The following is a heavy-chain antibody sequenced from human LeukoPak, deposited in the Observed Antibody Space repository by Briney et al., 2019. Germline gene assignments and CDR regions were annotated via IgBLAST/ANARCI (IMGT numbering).Heavy chain of an antibody. D-gene: IGHD2-2*01. CDR2: IYYSGST. Sequence: SETLSLTCTVSGGSISGSSYYWGWIRQPPGKGLEWIASIYYSGSTYYNPSLKSRVTISVDTSKNQFSLKLSSVTAADTAVYYCARLRRPCSSTSCYGYWFDPWGQGTLVTVSS. CDR1: GGSISGSSYY. V-gene: IGHV4-39*01. J-gene: IGHJ5*02. CDR3: ARLRRPCSSTSCYGYWFDP.